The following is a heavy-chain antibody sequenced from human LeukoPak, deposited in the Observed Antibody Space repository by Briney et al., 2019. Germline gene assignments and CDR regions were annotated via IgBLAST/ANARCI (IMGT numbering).Heavy chain of an antibody. J-gene: IGHJ4*02. Sequence: GGSLRLSCEASGFTFSSYGMHWVRQAPCKGLEWVAFIRYDGSNKYYTDSVKGRFTISRDTSKNTLYLQMNSLRAEDTAVYYCAKVSLSLDDFWSGSFDYWGQGTLVTVSS. V-gene: IGHV3-30*02. CDR1: GFTFSSYG. D-gene: IGHD3-3*01. CDR2: IRYDGSNK. CDR3: AKVSLSLDDFWSGSFDY.